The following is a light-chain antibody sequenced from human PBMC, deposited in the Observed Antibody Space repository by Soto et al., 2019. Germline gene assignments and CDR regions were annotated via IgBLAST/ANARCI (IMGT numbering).Light chain of an antibody. CDR2: DAS. Sequence: EIVMTQSPPTLSVSPGERATLSCRASQSVGSKLAWYQQRPGQAPRLLIYDASNRATGIPARFSGSGSGTEFSLTISSLQSEDFAVYSCQQYGDWPGAFGGGTKVETK. V-gene: IGKV3D-15*01. CDR3: QQYGDWPGA. CDR1: QSVGSK. J-gene: IGKJ4*01.